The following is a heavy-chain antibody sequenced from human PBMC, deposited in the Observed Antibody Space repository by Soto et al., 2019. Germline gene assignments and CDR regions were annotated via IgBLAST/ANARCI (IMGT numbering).Heavy chain of an antibody. CDR3: AKDSRRYCSGGSCYSGGDGY. CDR1: GFTFSSYG. D-gene: IGHD2-15*01. J-gene: IGHJ4*02. V-gene: IGHV3-30*18. CDR2: ISYDGSNK. Sequence: QVQLVESGGGVVQPGRSVRLSCAASGFTFSSYGMHWVRQAPGKGLEWVAVISYDGSNKYYADSVKGRFTISRDNSKNTLYLQMNSLRAEDTAVYYCAKDSRRYCSGGSCYSGGDGYWGQATLVTVSS.